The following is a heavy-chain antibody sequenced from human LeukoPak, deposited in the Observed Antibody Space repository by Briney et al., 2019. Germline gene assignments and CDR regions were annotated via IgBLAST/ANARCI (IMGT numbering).Heavy chain of an antibody. CDR2: IYYSGST. D-gene: IGHD3-10*01. Sequence: SETLSLTCTVSGGSISSYYWSWIRQPPGKGLEWIGYIYYSGSTNYNPSLKSRVTISVDTSKNQFSLKLSSVTAADTAVYYCARLPQEVRGRRIMDVWGQGTTVTVSS. V-gene: IGHV4-59*08. CDR1: GGSISSYY. J-gene: IGHJ6*02. CDR3: ARLPQEVRGRRIMDV.